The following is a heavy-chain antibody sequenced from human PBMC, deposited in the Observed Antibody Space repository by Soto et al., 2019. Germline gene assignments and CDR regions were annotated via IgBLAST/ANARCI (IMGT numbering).Heavy chain of an antibody. CDR1: GVIFENFG. Sequence: PGGPLRLSCTASGVIFENFGMSWVRQAPGKGLEWISSISGSGFKKYYADSVKGRFTISRDNSKSTVYLELNNLSAEDTAVYHCAKNQGVELVPLATVDWFDPWGQGSVVTVPS. V-gene: IGHV3-23*01. D-gene: IGHD1-26*01. J-gene: IGHJ5*02. CDR2: ISGSGFKK. CDR3: AKNQGVELVPLATVDWFDP.